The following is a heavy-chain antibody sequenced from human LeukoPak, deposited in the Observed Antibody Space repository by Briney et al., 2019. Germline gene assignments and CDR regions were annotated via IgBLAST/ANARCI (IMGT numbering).Heavy chain of an antibody. D-gene: IGHD3-3*01. CDR1: GGTFSSYT. Sequence: ASVKVSXKASGGTFSSYTISWMRQAPGQGLEWMGRIIPILGIANYAQKFQGRVTITADKSTSTAYMELSSLRSEDTAVYYCARATRITIFGVVFGWFDPWGQGTLVTVSS. CDR2: IIPILGIA. J-gene: IGHJ5*02. V-gene: IGHV1-69*02. CDR3: ARATRITIFGVVFGWFDP.